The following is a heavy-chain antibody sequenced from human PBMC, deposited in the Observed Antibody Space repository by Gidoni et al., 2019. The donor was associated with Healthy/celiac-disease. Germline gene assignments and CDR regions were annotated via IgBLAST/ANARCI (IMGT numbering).Heavy chain of an antibody. V-gene: IGHV3-64*01. J-gene: IGHJ3*02. CDR2: ISSNGGST. D-gene: IGHD2-2*01. CDR1: GFTFSSYA. Sequence: EVQLVESGGGLVQPGGSLRLSCAASGFTFSSYAMHWVRQAPGKGLEYVSAISSNGGSTYYANSVKGRFTISRDNSKNTLYLQMGSLRAEDMAVYYCARDGSAAAPDASDIWGQGTMVTVSS. CDR3: ARDGSAAAPDASDI.